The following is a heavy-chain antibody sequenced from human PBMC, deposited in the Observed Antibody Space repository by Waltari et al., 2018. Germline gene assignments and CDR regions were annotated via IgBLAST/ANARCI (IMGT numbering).Heavy chain of an antibody. CDR2: RSYDGSNK. D-gene: IGHD6-19*01. CDR3: AKGSSGWQIDY. Sequence: QVQLVESGGGVVQPGRSLRLSCAASGFTFSSYGMHWVRQAPGKGLEWVAVRSYDGSNKYYADSVKCRFTISRDNSKNTLYLQMNSLRAEDTAVYYCAKGSSGWQIDYWGQGTLVTVSS. CDR1: GFTFSSYG. V-gene: IGHV3-30*18. J-gene: IGHJ4*02.